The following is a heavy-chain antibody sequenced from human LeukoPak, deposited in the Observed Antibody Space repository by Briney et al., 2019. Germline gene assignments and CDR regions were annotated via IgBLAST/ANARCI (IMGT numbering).Heavy chain of an antibody. Sequence: PGGSLRLSCAASGFTFSSYAMSWVRQAPGKGLEWVSVISGSGGSTYYADSVKGRFTISRDNPKNTLSLQMTSLRAEDTAVYYCAREGLRYFDWAQEYYFDYWGQGTLVTVSS. J-gene: IGHJ4*02. D-gene: IGHD3-9*01. CDR1: GFTFSSYA. CDR2: ISGSGGST. V-gene: IGHV3-23*01. CDR3: AREGLRYFDWAQEYYFDY.